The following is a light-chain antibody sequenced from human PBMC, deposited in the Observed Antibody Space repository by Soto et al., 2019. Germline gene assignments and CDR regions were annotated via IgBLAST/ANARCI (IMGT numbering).Light chain of an antibody. V-gene: IGKV3-11*01. CDR1: QSVSRH. Sequence: EIVLTQSPATLSLSPGERATLSCRASQSVSRHLAWYQQKPGQAPRLLIYDASNRATGIPARFSGSGSGTDFTLTVSCLEPEDFAVYYCQQRNNWPPVTFGGGTKVDIK. CDR2: DAS. J-gene: IGKJ4*01. CDR3: QQRNNWPPVT.